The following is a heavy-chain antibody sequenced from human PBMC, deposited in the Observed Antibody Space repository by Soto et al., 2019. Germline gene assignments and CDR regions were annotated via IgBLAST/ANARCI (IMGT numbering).Heavy chain of an antibody. Sequence: GGSLRLSCAASGFTFSSYSMNWVRQAPGKGLEWVSYISSSSSTIYYADSVKGRFTISRDNAKNSLYLQMNSLRAEDKAVYYCARGEYLLDRGKNNWFDPWGQGTLVTVSS. D-gene: IGHD2-2*03. CDR3: ARGEYLLDRGKNNWFDP. J-gene: IGHJ5*02. V-gene: IGHV3-48*01. CDR2: ISSSSSTI. CDR1: GFTFSSYS.